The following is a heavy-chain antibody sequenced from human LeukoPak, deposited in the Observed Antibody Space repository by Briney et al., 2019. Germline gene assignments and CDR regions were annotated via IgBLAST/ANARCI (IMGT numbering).Heavy chain of an antibody. V-gene: IGHV3-23*01. CDR3: AKAAVSMSTVTLDY. CDR2: ITSNGGAT. J-gene: IGHJ4*02. D-gene: IGHD4-23*01. CDR1: GFTFSNYA. Sequence: GGSLRLSCAASGFTFSNYAMSWVRQAPGKGLEWVSGITSNGGATFYADSVKGRLTISRDYSKNTLYLQMNSLRAEDTAVYYCAKAAVSMSTVTLDYWGQGALVTVSS.